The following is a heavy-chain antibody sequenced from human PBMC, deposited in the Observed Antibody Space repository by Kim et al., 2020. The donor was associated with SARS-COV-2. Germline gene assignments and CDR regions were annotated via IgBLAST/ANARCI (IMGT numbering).Heavy chain of an antibody. D-gene: IGHD6-6*01. V-gene: IGHV4-59*09. J-gene: IGHJ4*02. Sequence: YNPSLKSRVPILVGTAKNQISLKLSSVTAADTAVYYCARGSPSKTAAPDYWGQGTLVTVSS. CDR3: ARGSPSKTAAPDY.